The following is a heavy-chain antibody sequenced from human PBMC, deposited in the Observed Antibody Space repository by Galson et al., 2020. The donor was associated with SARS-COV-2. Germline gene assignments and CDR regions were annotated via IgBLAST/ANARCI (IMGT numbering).Heavy chain of an antibody. CDR3: VKEAAWDNSGYYLAS. Sequence: PGGSLRLSCAASGFPFSLFAIHWVRQAPGRGLEWVALIWHDGSVEFYRDSVKGRFNVSRENAKNTVYLQMDSLQVEDTAVYYCVKEAAWDNSGYYLASWGQGTRVTV. V-gene: IGHV3-33*06. CDR1: GFPFSLFA. CDR2: IWHDGSVE. J-gene: IGHJ4*02. D-gene: IGHD6-19*01.